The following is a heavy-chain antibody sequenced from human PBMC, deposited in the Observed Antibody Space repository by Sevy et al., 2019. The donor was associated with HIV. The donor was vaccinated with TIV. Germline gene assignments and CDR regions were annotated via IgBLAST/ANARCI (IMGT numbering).Heavy chain of an antibody. J-gene: IGHJ4*02. CDR3: AGENAGGRGYF. CDR2: IYYNGHI. Sequence: SETLSLTCTVSGGSITSLYWNWIRQPPGKGLEWIANIYYNGHINYNPSLKSRVTLSLDTSKNQFSLRLSSVTAAGTAMYYWAGENAGGRGYFWGQGTLVTVSS. V-gene: IGHV4-59*08. D-gene: IGHD3-10*01. CDR1: GGSITSLY.